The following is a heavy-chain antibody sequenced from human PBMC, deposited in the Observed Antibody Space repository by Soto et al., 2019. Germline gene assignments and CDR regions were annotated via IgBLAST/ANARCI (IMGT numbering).Heavy chain of an antibody. D-gene: IGHD3-10*01. CDR3: ARSGISLVRGVLSELDY. Sequence: QVQLVQSGAEVKKPGASVKVSCKASGYTFNGYYMHWVRQAPGQGLEWMGWINPNSGDTNYAQKCGGWVTMARDTSISTAYMELTRLTSYDTAMYYCARSGISLVRGVLSELDYWGQGTLVTVSS. CDR1: GYTFNGYY. J-gene: IGHJ4*02. CDR2: INPNSGDT. V-gene: IGHV1-2*04.